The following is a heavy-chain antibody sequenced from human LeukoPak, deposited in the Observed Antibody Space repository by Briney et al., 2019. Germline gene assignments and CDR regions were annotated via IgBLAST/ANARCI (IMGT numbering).Heavy chain of an antibody. CDR3: ARAGVNIGGIIVNSLDS. J-gene: IGHJ4*02. CDR1: SYTFTNFG. V-gene: IGHV1-18*01. D-gene: IGHD3-16*02. Sequence: ASVKVSCKTSSYTFTNFGISWVRQAPGQGPEWMGWISGHNGNTKYAKNLQDRVKMTIDTSTTTAYMELRSLTSDDTGVYYCARAGVNIGGIIVNSLDSWGQGTLVTVSS. CDR2: ISGHNGNT.